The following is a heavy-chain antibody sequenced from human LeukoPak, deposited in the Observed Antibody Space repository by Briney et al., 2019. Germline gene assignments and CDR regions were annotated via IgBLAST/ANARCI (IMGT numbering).Heavy chain of an antibody. CDR3: ARVDFWSGYSPLDY. J-gene: IGHJ4*02. CDR2: IYGSGST. D-gene: IGHD3-3*01. CDR1: GGFMSTYY. V-gene: IGHV4-59*01. Sequence: SETLSLTCTVSGGFMSTYYWSWIRQPPGKGLEWVGYIYGSGSTNYNPSLRSRVTISVDTSKSQFSLKLSSVTAADTAVYYCARVDFWSGYSPLDYWGQGTLVTVSS.